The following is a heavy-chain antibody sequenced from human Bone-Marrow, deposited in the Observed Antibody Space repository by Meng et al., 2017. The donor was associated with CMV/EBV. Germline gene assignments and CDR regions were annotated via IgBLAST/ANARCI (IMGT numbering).Heavy chain of an antibody. V-gene: IGHV3-48*03. CDR1: KFSLTGNG. CDR3: ARGKDCSSASCLYYYYGVDV. Sequence: LTLTCNFSKFSLTGNGMCVSWVRQSPGKGLEWVSYISSSGSTIYYADSVKGRFTISRDNAKNSLYLQMNSLRAEDTAVYYCARGKDCSSASCLYYYYGVDVWGQGTTVTVSS. D-gene: IGHD2-2*01. CDR2: ISSSGSTI. J-gene: IGHJ6*02.